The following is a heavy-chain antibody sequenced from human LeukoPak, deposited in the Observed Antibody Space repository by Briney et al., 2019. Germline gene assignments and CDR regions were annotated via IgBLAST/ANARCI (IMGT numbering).Heavy chain of an antibody. J-gene: IGHJ4*02. CDR1: GGSISSYY. D-gene: IGHD6-13*01. V-gene: IGHV4-4*07. CDR2: IYTSGST. Sequence: SETLSLTCTVSGGSISSYYWSWIRQPAGKGLEWIGRIYTSGSTNYNPSLKSRVTMSVDTSKYQFSLKLSSVTAADTAVYYCARDPGGRSSSWAFDYWGQGTLVTVSS. CDR3: ARDPGGRSSSWAFDY.